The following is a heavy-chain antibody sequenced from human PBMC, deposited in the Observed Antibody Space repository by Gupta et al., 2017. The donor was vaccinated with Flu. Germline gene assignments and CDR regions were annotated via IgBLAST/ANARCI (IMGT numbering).Heavy chain of an antibody. D-gene: IGHD3-10*01. Sequence: QVQLQESGPGLVKPSQTLSLTCTVSGGSIRSGGYYWSWMRQHPGKGLEWIGYIYYSGSTYYNPSLKSRVTISVDTSKNQFSLKLSSVTAADTAVYYCASSITMVRGVIGRFDPWGQGTLVTVSA. V-gene: IGHV4-31*03. J-gene: IGHJ5*02. CDR3: ASSITMVRGVIGRFDP. CDR1: GGSIRSGGYY. CDR2: IYYSGST.